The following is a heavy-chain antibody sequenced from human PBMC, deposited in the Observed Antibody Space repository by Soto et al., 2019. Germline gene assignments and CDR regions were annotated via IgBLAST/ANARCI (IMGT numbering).Heavy chain of an antibody. CDR1: GYTFTGYY. CDR2: INPNSGGT. CDR3: APLWVAAAGIGGWATHWFDP. D-gene: IGHD6-13*01. V-gene: IGHV1-2*02. J-gene: IGHJ5*02. Sequence: QVQLVQSGAEVKKPGASVKVSCKASGYTFTGYYMHWVRQAPGQGLEWRGWINPNSGGTNDAQKFQGRVTMTRDTSISTADMELGRRRSDDTAVYYCAPLWVAAAGIGGWATHWFDPWGQGTLVTVSS.